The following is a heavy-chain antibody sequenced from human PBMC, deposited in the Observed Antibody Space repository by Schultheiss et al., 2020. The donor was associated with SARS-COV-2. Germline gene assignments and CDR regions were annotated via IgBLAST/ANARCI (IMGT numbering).Heavy chain of an antibody. V-gene: IGHV3-23*03. CDR3: ARAAGPRGYSGYDWYY. CDR1: GFTFSSYA. Sequence: GGSLRLSCAASGFTFSSYAMHWVRQAPGKGLEWVSVIYSGGSTYYADSVKGRFTISRDNAKNSLYLQMNSLRAEDTAVYYCARAAGPRGYSGYDWYYWGQGTLVTVSS. CDR2: IYSGGST. J-gene: IGHJ4*02. D-gene: IGHD5-12*01.